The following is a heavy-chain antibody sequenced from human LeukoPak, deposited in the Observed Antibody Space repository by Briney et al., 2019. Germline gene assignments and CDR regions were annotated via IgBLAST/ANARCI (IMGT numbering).Heavy chain of an antibody. J-gene: IGHJ4*02. D-gene: IGHD3-10*01. Sequence: GASVKVSCKASGYTFTGYYMHWVRQAPGQGLEWMGWINPNSGGTNYAQKFQGRATMTRDTSISTAYMELSRLRSDDTAVFYCASTYGSGSYYPFDYWGQGTLVTVSS. CDR1: GYTFTGYY. CDR2: INPNSGGT. CDR3: ASTYGSGSYYPFDY. V-gene: IGHV1-2*02.